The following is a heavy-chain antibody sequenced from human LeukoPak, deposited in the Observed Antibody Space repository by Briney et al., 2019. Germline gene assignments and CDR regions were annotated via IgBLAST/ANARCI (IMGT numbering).Heavy chain of an antibody. J-gene: IGHJ4*02. CDR2: IYTSGST. Sequence: PSETLSLTCTVSGGSISSYYWSWIRQPPGKGLEWIGYIYTSGSTNYNPSLKSRVTISVDTSKNQFPLKLSSVTAADTAVYYCARDQYYYDFWGQGTLVTVSS. CDR3: ARDQYYYDF. D-gene: IGHD4-11*01. CDR1: GGSISSYY. V-gene: IGHV4-4*09.